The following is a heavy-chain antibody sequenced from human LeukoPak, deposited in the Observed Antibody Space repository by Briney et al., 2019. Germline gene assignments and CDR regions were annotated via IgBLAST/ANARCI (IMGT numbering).Heavy chain of an antibody. CDR3: ARDDKFGVSKAAAVPGV. CDR2: ISSSSSTI. V-gene: IGHV3-48*04. Sequence: GGSLRLSCAASGFTFSSYSMNRVRQAPGKGLEWVSYISSSSSTIYYADSVKGRFTISRDNAKNSLYLQMNSLRAEDTAVYYCARDDKFGVSKAAAVPGVWGKGTTVTVSS. CDR1: GFTFSSYS. J-gene: IGHJ6*04. D-gene: IGHD6-13*01.